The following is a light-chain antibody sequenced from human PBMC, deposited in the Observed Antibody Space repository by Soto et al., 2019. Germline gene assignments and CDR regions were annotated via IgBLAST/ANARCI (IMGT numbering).Light chain of an antibody. CDR1: HTISSNF. CDR3: LQYSDSPRT. V-gene: IGKV3-20*01. J-gene: IGKJ1*01. Sequence: EVVLTQSPGTLSLSPGERVTLSCRASHTISSNFLAWYQQKAGQAPRLLIYGASNRATGIPDRFSGSGSGTDFTLTISRLEPEDFAVYFCLQYSDSPRTFGQGTKLDSK. CDR2: GAS.